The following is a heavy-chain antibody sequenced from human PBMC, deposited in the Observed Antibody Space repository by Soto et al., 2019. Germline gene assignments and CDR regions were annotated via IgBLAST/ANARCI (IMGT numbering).Heavy chain of an antibody. CDR2: IWYDGSSK. J-gene: IGHJ4*02. D-gene: IGHD5-18*01. Sequence: GGSLRLSCAASGFTFSSYGMHWVRQAPGKGLEWVAVIWYDGSSKYYADSVKGRFTISRDNSKNTLYLQMNSPRAEDTAVYYCARDQADTAMASFFDYWGQGTLVTVSS. CDR3: ARDQADTAMASFFDY. CDR1: GFTFSSYG. V-gene: IGHV3-33*01.